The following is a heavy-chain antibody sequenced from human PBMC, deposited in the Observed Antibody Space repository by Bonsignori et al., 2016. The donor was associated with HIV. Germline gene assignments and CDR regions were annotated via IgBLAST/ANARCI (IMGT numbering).Heavy chain of an antibody. V-gene: IGHV1-18*01. CDR2: ISVYNGNT. D-gene: IGHD4-17*01. J-gene: IGHJ4*02. CDR3: ARLYGDYFDL. Sequence: WVRQAPGQGLEWMGWISVYNGNTNYALQLQGRVTMTTDTSTNTAYVELRSLRSDDTAIYYCARLYGDYFDLWGQGTLVTVSS.